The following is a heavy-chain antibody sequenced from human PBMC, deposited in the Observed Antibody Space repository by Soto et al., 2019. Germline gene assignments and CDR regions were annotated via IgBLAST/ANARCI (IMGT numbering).Heavy chain of an antibody. Sequence: PSETLSLTCAVYGGSFSGYYWSWIRQPPGKGLEWIGEINHSGSTNYNPSLKSRVTISVDTSKNQFSLKLSSVTAADTAVYYCARVPLRWKYAFDIWGQGTMVTVSS. CDR1: GGSFSGYY. CDR3: ARVPLRWKYAFDI. J-gene: IGHJ3*02. V-gene: IGHV4-34*01. D-gene: IGHD4-17*01. CDR2: INHSGST.